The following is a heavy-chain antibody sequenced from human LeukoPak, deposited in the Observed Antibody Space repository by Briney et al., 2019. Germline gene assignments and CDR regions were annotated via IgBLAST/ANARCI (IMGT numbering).Heavy chain of an antibody. CDR3: ARSDDYGDNGGFDP. Sequence: PGRSLRLSCAASGFTFSSYGMHWVRQAPGKGLEWVAVIWYDGSNKYYADSVKGRFTISRDNSKNTLYLQMNCLRAEDTAVYYCARSDDYGDNGGFDPWGQGTLVTVSS. V-gene: IGHV3-33*01. J-gene: IGHJ5*02. CDR2: IWYDGSNK. CDR1: GFTFSSYG. D-gene: IGHD4-17*01.